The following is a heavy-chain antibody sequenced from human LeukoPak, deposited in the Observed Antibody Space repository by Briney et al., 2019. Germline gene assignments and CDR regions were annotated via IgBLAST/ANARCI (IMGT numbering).Heavy chain of an antibody. Sequence: GGSLRLSCAASGFTFSSYGMHWVRQAPGKGLEWVAVIWYDGSNKYYADSVKGRFTISRDNSKNTLYLQMNSLRTEDTAVYYCTSGLLDYSNYEYDYWGQGTLVTVSS. V-gene: IGHV3-33*01. J-gene: IGHJ4*02. D-gene: IGHD4-11*01. CDR2: IWYDGSNK. CDR3: TSGLLDYSNYEYDY. CDR1: GFTFSSYG.